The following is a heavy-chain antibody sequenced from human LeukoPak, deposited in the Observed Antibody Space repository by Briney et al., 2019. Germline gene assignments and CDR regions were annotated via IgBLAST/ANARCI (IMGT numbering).Heavy chain of an antibody. J-gene: IGHJ4*02. Sequence: GGSLRLSCAASGFTFSSYWMSWVRQAPGKGLEWVANIKQDGSEKYYVDSVKGRFTISRDNAKNSVYMQMNSLRAEDTAVYYCARDYGDYEGYFDYWGQGTLVTVSS. CDR3: ARDYGDYEGYFDY. CDR2: IKQDGSEK. D-gene: IGHD4-17*01. CDR1: GFTFSSYW. V-gene: IGHV3-7*01.